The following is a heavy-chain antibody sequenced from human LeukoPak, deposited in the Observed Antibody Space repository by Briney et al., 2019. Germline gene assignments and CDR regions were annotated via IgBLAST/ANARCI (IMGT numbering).Heavy chain of an antibody. CDR3: ARERQYDILNP. CDR1: GGSFSGYY. D-gene: IGHD3-9*01. J-gene: IGHJ5*02. CDR2: INHSGST. V-gene: IGHV4-34*01. Sequence: SETLSLTCAVYGGSFSGYYWSWIRQPPGKGLEWIGEINHSGSTNYNPSLKSRVTISVDTSKNQFSLKLSSVTAADTAVYYCARERQYDILNPWGQGTLVTVSS.